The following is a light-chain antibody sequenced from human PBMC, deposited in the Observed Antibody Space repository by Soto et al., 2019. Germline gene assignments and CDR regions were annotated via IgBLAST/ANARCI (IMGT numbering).Light chain of an antibody. V-gene: IGKV2-28*01. J-gene: IGKJ2*01. Sequence: DIVMTQSPRSLPVTPGEPASISCRSSQSLLHNNGYNYLEWYLQKPGQSPQLLIYLGSNRASGVPYRFSGSASGPDFTLHISRVQAEAVGVYYCIQALQPRTFGQGTKLEIK. CDR2: LGS. CDR1: QSLLHNNGYNY. CDR3: IQALQPRT.